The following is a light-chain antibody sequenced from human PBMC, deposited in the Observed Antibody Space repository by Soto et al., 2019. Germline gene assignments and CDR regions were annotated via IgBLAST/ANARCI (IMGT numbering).Light chain of an antibody. J-gene: IGKJ1*01. CDR3: QQYSSSRT. V-gene: IGKV3-20*01. CDR1: QTVSSNN. Sequence: EIVLTQSPGTLSLSPGERPTLSCRASQTVSSNNLAWYQQKSGQAPRLLIYGASSRATGIPDRFSGSGSGTDFTLNISRLEPEDFAVYYCQQYSSSRTFGQGTKGDIK. CDR2: GAS.